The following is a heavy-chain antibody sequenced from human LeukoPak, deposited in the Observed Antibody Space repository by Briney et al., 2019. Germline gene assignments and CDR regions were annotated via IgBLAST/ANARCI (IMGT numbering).Heavy chain of an antibody. V-gene: IGHV3-23*01. D-gene: IGHD3-3*01. CDR2: ISGSGGST. CDR1: GFTFSSYA. CDR3: ATLYYDFWSAPGGNAFDI. J-gene: IGHJ3*02. Sequence: GGSLRLSCAASGFTFSSYAMSWVRQAPGKGLEWVSAISGSGGSTYYADSVKGRFTISRDNSKNTLYLQMNSLRAEDTAVYYCATLYYDFWSAPGGNAFDIWGQGTMVTVSS.